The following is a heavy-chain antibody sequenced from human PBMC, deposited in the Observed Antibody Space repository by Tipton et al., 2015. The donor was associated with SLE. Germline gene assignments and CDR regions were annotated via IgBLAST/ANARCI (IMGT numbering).Heavy chain of an antibody. CDR1: GFTFSDHY. CDR3: VRVAAGIWAFDV. CDR2: VRNKANGYTT. V-gene: IGHV3-72*01. D-gene: IGHD6-13*01. J-gene: IGHJ3*01. Sequence: GSLRLSCAASGFTFSDHYMDWVRQAPGKGLEWVGRVRNKANGYTTDYGASVKGRFIISRDDSKSSLYLQMNRLNTEDTAVYFCVRVAAGIWAFDVWGQGTMVTASS.